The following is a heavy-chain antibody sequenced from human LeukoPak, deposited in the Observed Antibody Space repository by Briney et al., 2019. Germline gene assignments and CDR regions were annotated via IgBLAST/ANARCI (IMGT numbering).Heavy chain of an antibody. CDR2: INSDGSST. V-gene: IGHV3-74*01. J-gene: IGHJ3*02. CDR1: GFPFSSYW. CDR3: ARDPYCSSTSCYTGGAFDI. D-gene: IGHD2-2*02. Sequence: GGSLRLSCAASGFPFSSYWMHWVRQAPGKGLVWVSRINSDGSSTSYADSVKGRFTISRDNAKNTLYLQMNSLRDEDTAVYYCARDPYCSSTSCYTGGAFDIWGQGTMVTVSS.